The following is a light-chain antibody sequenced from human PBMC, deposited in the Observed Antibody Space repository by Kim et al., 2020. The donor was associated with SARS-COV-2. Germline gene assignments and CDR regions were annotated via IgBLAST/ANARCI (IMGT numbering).Light chain of an antibody. Sequence: ASVGDRVTITCRASQGITNYLAWYQQKPGKVPKLLIYAASTLQSGVPSRFSGSGSGTDFTLTISSLQPEDVATYYCQKYNSALGTFGQGTKVDIK. V-gene: IGKV1-27*01. CDR2: AAS. CDR3: QKYNSALGT. J-gene: IGKJ1*01. CDR1: QGITNY.